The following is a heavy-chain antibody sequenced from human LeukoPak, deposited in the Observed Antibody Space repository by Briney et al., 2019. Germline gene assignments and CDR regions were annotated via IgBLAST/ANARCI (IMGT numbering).Heavy chain of an antibody. CDR3: AKGGYSYGSFDY. V-gene: IGHV3-21*04. D-gene: IGHD5-18*01. J-gene: IGHJ4*02. Sequence: GGSLRLSCAASGFTFNSYAMNWVRQAPGKGLEWVSTISSSGNNTYYTDSVKGRFTISRDNAKNSLYLQMNSLRAEDTAVYYCAKGGYSYGSFDYWGQGTLVTVSS. CDR2: ISSSGNNT. CDR1: GFTFNSYA.